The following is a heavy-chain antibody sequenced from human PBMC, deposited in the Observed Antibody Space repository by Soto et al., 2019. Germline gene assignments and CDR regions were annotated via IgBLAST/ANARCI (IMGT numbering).Heavy chain of an antibody. D-gene: IGHD6-13*01. Sequence: PGGSLRLSCAASGFTFDDYGMSWVRQAPGKGLEWVSGINWNGGSTGYADSVKGRFTISRDNAKNSLYLQMNSLRAEDTALYHCARVYDIAGIDAFDIWGQGTMVTVSS. CDR1: GFTFDDYG. CDR2: INWNGGST. V-gene: IGHV3-20*01. CDR3: ARVYDIAGIDAFDI. J-gene: IGHJ3*02.